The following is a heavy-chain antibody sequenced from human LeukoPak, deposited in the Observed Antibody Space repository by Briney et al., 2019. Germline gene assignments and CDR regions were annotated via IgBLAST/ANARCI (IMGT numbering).Heavy chain of an antibody. CDR3: ARGGGIAAALLDY. CDR1: GGSISSYY. Sequence: SETLSLTCTVSGGSISSYYWSWIRQPPGKGLEWIGYIYYSGSTNYNPSLKSRVTMSLDTSKKQFSLKLSSVTAADTAVYYCARGGGIAAALLDYWGQGTLVTVSS. V-gene: IGHV4-59*01. CDR2: IYYSGST. D-gene: IGHD6-13*01. J-gene: IGHJ4*02.